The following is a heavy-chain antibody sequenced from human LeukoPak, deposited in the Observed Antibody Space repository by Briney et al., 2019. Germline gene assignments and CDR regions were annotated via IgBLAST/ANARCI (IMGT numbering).Heavy chain of an antibody. CDR1: GFTFSSYA. D-gene: IGHD3-22*01. CDR2: ISYDGSNK. Sequence: QAGGSLRLSCAASGFTFSSYAMHWVRQAPGKGLEWVAVISYDGSNKYYADSVKGRFTISRDNSKNTLYLQMNSLRAEDTAVYYCARGPYYYDSSGYYYLVYYYYGMDVWGQGTTVTVSS. J-gene: IGHJ6*02. CDR3: ARGPYYYDSSGYYYLVYYYYGMDV. V-gene: IGHV3-30*04.